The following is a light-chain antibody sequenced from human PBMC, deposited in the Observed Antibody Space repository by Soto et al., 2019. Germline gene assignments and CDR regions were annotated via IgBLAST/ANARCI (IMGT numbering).Light chain of an antibody. CDR3: EAWIDSLYGAL. J-gene: IGLJ2*01. CDR2: NND. CDR1: SSNIGANP. Sequence: QSVLTQPPSASGTPGQRVTISCSGSSSNIGANPVNWYQQLPGTAPKLLIYNNDQQPSGVPDRFSASKSGTSASLAISGLRSEDEADYYCEAWIDSLYGALFGGGTKLTVL. V-gene: IGLV1-44*01.